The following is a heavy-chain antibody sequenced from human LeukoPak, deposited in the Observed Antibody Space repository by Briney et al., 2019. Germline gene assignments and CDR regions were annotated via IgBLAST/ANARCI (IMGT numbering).Heavy chain of an antibody. CDR1: GFTFSSYG. Sequence: GRSLRLSCAASGFTFSSYGMHWVRQAPGKGLEWVAVIWYDGSNKYYADSVKGRFTISRDNSKNTLYLQMNSLRAEDTAVYYCARGLLSGAFDIWGQGTMVTVSS. D-gene: IGHD2-2*01. J-gene: IGHJ3*02. CDR3: ARGLLSGAFDI. CDR2: IWYDGSNK. V-gene: IGHV3-33*01.